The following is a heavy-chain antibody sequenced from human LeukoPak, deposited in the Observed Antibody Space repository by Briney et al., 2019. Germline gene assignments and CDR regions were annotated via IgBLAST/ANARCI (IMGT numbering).Heavy chain of an antibody. CDR3: ARSWLQFARKFDY. Sequence: SENLSLTCAVYGGSFSGYYWSWIRQPPGKGLEWIGEINHSGSTNYNPSLKSRVTISVDTSKNQFSLKLSSVTAADTAVYYCARSWLQFARKFDYWGQGTLVTVST. CDR2: INHSGST. CDR1: GGSFSGYY. J-gene: IGHJ4*02. D-gene: IGHD5-24*01. V-gene: IGHV4-34*01.